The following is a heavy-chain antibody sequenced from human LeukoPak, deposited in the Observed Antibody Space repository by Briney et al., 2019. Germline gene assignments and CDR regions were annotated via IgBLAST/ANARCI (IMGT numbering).Heavy chain of an antibody. Sequence: PGGSLTLSSTGSGFSVYSHNYMNWVRQAPGKGLEWVSLIYTDGSAYYADSVKGRFTLSRDISRNTLYLQMNNLRAEDTATYYCAREGYCTVASCSVSGKGTTVTVSS. CDR2: IYTDGSA. V-gene: IGHV3-53*01. D-gene: IGHD2-8*02. J-gene: IGHJ6*04. CDR3: AREGYCTVASCSV. CDR1: GFSVYSHNY.